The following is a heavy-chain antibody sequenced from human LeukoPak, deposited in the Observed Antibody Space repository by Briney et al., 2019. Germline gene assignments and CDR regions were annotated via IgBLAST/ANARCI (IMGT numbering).Heavy chain of an antibody. V-gene: IGHV3-23*01. CDR3: AKFGLADSGRYHDAFDI. D-gene: IGHD3-10*01. J-gene: IGHJ3*02. Sequence: HPGGSLRLSCAASGFTFSSYGMTWVRQAPGKGLEWVSAISGGGGSTYYADSVKGRSTISRDNSKNTLYLQMNSLRAEDTAVYYCAKFGLADSGRYHDAFDIWGQGTMVTVSS. CDR2: ISGGGGST. CDR1: GFTFSSYG.